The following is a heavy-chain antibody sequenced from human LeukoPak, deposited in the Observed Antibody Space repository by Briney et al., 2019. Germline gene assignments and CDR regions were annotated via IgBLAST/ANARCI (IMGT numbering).Heavy chain of an antibody. V-gene: IGHV5-10-1*01. CDR3: ARRLQRHFDY. Sequence: PGEPLKISCKGSGYSFTSYWISWVRQMPGKGLEWMGRIDPSDSYTNYSPSFQGHVTISVDKSISTAYLQWSSLKASDTAMYYCARRLQRHFDYWGQGTLVTVSS. CDR1: GYSFTSYW. CDR2: IDPSDSYT. J-gene: IGHJ4*02. D-gene: IGHD2-15*01.